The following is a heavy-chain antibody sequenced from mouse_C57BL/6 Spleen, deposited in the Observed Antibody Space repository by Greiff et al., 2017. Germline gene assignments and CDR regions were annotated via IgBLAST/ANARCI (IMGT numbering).Heavy chain of an antibody. CDR1: GFTFSSYA. Sequence: EVQLVESGGGLVKPGGSLKLSCAASGFTFSSYAMSWVRQTPEKRLEWVATISDGGSYTYYPDNVKGRFTISRDNAKNNLYLQMSHLKSEDTAMYYCARERPQFDYWGQGTTLTVSS. CDR2: ISDGGSYT. J-gene: IGHJ2*01. CDR3: ARERPQFDY. V-gene: IGHV5-4*01. D-gene: IGHD3-2*02.